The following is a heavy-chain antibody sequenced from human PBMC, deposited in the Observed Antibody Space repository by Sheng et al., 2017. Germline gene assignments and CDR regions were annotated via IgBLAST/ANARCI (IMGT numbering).Heavy chain of an antibody. CDR3: ARGNRGSYKGVDP. D-gene: IGHD1-26*01. V-gene: IGHV3-48*03. CDR1: GFTFSSYE. CDR2: ISSSGSTI. Sequence: EVQLVESGGGLVQPGGSLRLSCAASGFTFSSYEMNWVRQAPGKGLEWVSYISSSGSTIYYADSVKGRFTISRDNAKNSLYLQMNSLRAEDTAVYYCARGNRGSYKGVDPWGQGTLVTVSS. J-gene: IGHJ5*02.